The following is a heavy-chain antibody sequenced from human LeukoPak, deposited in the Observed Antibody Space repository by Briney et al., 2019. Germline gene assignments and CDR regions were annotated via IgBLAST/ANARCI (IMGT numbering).Heavy chain of an antibody. V-gene: IGHV3-30*02. CDR2: ISDDGRDK. Sequence: PGGSLRLSCAASGFTFRSYGIHWVRQAPGKGLEWVTYISDDGRDKWYADSVKGRLTISRDNSKNTLSLQMNSLRPEDTAVYYCAKDKDYGLDYWGQGTLVTVSS. CDR3: AKDKDYGLDY. CDR1: GFTFRSYG. J-gene: IGHJ4*02. D-gene: IGHD4/OR15-4a*01.